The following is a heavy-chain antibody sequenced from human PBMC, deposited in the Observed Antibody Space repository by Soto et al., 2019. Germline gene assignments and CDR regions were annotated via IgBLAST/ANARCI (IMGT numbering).Heavy chain of an antibody. V-gene: IGHV3-23*01. CDR1: GFTFSSYA. Sequence: PGGSLRLSCAASGFTFSSYAMSWVRQAPGKGLEWVSVISGSGGSTYYADSVKGRFTISRDNSKNTLYLQMNSLRAEDTAVYYCAKDIRYSGSPGTTDYWGQGTLVTVSS. J-gene: IGHJ4*02. CDR2: ISGSGGST. D-gene: IGHD1-1*01. CDR3: AKDIRYSGSPGTTDY.